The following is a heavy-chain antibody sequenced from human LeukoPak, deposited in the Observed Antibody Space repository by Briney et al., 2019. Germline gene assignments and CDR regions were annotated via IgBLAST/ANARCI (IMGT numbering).Heavy chain of an antibody. CDR2: IYPGDSDT. Sequence: GESLKISCKGAGYSFTSYWIGWVRRMPGKGLEWMGIIYPGDSDTRYSPSFQGQVTISADKSISTAYLQWSSLKASDTAMYYCATYYGSGSYYFDYWGQGTLVTVSS. CDR3: ATYYGSGSYYFDY. CDR1: GYSFTSYW. V-gene: IGHV5-51*01. J-gene: IGHJ4*02. D-gene: IGHD3-10*01.